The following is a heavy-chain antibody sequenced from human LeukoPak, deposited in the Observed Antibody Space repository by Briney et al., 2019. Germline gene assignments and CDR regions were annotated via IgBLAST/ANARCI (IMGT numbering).Heavy chain of an antibody. V-gene: IGHV3-9*01. CDR3: AINGGGDSGYGNFDY. Sequence: GGSLRLSCAVSGFTFDDYAMHWVRQVPGKGLEWVSGINWNSDSIGYADSVKGRFTTSRDNAKNSLYLQMNGLRAEDTAFYYCAINGGGDSGYGNFDYWGQGTLVTVSS. D-gene: IGHD5-12*01. J-gene: IGHJ4*02. CDR2: INWNSDSI. CDR1: GFTFDDYA.